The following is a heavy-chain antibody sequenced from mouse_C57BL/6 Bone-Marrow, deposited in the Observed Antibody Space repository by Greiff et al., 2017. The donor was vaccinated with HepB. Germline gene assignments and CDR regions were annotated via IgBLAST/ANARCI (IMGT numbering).Heavy chain of an antibody. D-gene: IGHD1-1*01. CDR1: GYTFTDYY. V-gene: IGHV1-76*01. CDR2: IYPGSGNT. CDR3: ARECIYYGSSSYYYAMDY. J-gene: IGHJ4*01. Sequence: VKLMESGAELVRPGASVKLSCKASGYTFTDYYINWVKQRPGQGLEWIARIYPGSGNTYYNEKFKGKATLTAEKSSSTAYMQLSSLTSEDSAVYFCARECIYYGSSSYYYAMDYWGQGTSVTVSS.